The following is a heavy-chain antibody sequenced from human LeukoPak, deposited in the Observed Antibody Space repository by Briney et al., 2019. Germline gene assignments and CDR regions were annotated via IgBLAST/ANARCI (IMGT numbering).Heavy chain of an antibody. J-gene: IGHJ4*03. D-gene: IGHD6-13*01. CDR2: MNPNSGNT. V-gene: IGHV1-8*01. CDR1: GYTFTSYD. CDR3: ARGGAPAAADRGDY. Sequence: ASVKVSCKASGYTFTSYDINWVRQATGQGLEWMGWMNPNSGNTGYAQKFQGRVTMTRNTSISTAYMELSSLRSEDTAVYYCARGGAPAAADRGDYWGQGTTVTVSS.